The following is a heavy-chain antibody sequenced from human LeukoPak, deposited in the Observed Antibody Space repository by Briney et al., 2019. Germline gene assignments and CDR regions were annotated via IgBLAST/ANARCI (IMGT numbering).Heavy chain of an antibody. Sequence: GGSLRLSCAASGFTFSNYWMSWVRQAPGKGLEWVANIKQDGSEKYYVNSVKGRFTISRDNAKNSLYLQMNSLRAEDTAIYYCAREDDWNYEDYWGQGTLVTVSS. V-gene: IGHV3-7*01. CDR3: AREDDWNYEDY. J-gene: IGHJ4*02. D-gene: IGHD1-7*01. CDR1: GFTFSNYW. CDR2: IKQDGSEK.